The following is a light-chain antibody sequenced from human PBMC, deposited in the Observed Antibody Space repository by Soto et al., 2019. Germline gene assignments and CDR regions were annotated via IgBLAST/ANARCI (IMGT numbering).Light chain of an antibody. V-gene: IGKV3-20*01. CDR2: GAS. CDR1: QSVSSN. J-gene: IGKJ5*01. Sequence: EIVMTQSPATLSVSPVERATLSCRASQSVSSNLAWYQQKHGQAPSLLIYGASSRATGIPDRFSGSGSGTDFTLTIARLEPEDFAVYYCQQYGSSPRTFGQGTRLEIK. CDR3: QQYGSSPRT.